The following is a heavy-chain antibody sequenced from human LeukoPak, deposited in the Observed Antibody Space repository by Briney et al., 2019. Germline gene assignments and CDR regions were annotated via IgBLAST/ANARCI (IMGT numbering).Heavy chain of an antibody. D-gene: IGHD4-23*01. CDR2: IIPIFGTA. CDR3: ASQAGSGGPRPFDY. V-gene: IGHV1-69*13. Sequence: GASVKVSCKASGGTFSSYAISWVRQAAGQGLEWMGGIIPIFGTANYAQKFQGRVTITADESTSTAYMELSSLRSEDTAVYSCASQAGSGGPRPFDYWGQGTLVTVSS. J-gene: IGHJ4*02. CDR1: GGTFSSYA.